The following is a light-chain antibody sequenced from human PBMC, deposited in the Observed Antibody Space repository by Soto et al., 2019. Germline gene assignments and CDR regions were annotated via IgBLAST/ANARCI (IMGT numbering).Light chain of an antibody. CDR2: WAS. CDR1: QSVFHSSKSKNF. CDR3: QQYYSTPLT. V-gene: IGKV4-1*01. Sequence: DIVMTQSPDSLAVSLGERATINCKSSQSVFHSSKSKNFLAWYQQKPGQPPKLLIYWASTRESGVRDRFSGSASGTDFTLTISSLQAEDVAVYYCQQYYSTPLTFGGGTKVEIK. J-gene: IGKJ4*01.